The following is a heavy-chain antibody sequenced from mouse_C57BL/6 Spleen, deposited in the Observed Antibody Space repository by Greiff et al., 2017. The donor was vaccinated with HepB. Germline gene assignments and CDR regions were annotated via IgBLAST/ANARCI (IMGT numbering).Heavy chain of an antibody. V-gene: IGHV1-82*01. D-gene: IGHD4-1*01. CDR3: ARSGNWAGFAN. J-gene: IGHJ3*01. CDR2: IYPGDGDT. CDR1: GYAFSSSW. Sequence: VQLQQSGPELVKPGASVKISCKASGYAFSSSWMNWVKQRPGKGLEWIGRIYPGDGDTNYNGKFKGKATLTADKSSSTAYMQLSSLTTGDSAVYFCARSGNWAGFANWGQGTLVTVS.